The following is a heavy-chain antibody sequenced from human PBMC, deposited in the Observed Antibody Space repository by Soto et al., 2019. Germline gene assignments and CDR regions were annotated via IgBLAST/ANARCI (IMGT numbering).Heavy chain of an antibody. V-gene: IGHV1-69*12. CDR1: GGTFSSYA. Sequence: QVQLVQSGAEVKKPGSSVKVSCKASGGTFSSYAISWVRQAPGHGLEWMGGIIPIFGTANYAQKFQGRVTITADESTSTAYMELSSLRSEDTAVYYCARDNTAMDPYYYYYGMDVWGQGTTVTVSS. CDR2: IIPIFGTA. CDR3: ARDNTAMDPYYYYYGMDV. J-gene: IGHJ6*02. D-gene: IGHD5-18*01.